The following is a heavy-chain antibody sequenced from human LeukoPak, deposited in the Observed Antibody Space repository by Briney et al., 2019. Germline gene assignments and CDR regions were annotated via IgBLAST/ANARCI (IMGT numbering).Heavy chain of an antibody. CDR2: ISYSGGT. V-gene: IGHV4-61*08. CDR1: GGSISSGGYY. D-gene: IGHD6-19*01. Sequence: PSETLSLTCTVSGGSISSGGYYWSWIRQPPGKGLEWIGYISYSGGTNYNPSLKSRVTISVDASRNQFSLKLNSVTAADTAVYYCARVGSGAFDIWGQGTMVTVPS. CDR3: ARVGSGAFDI. J-gene: IGHJ3*02.